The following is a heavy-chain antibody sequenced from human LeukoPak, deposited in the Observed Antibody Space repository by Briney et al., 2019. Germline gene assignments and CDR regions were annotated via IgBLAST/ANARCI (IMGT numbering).Heavy chain of an antibody. Sequence: SQTLSLTCNVSGVSVSDGRYYWTWIRQHPGKGLEWIGSKYYSGSAKYNPSLKSRLTISIDTSKNQFSLQLSSVTAADTATYYCATPYCSSISCLDVFNVWGPGTRVTVFS. V-gene: IGHV4-31*03. CDR2: KYYSGSA. CDR1: GVSVSDGRYY. J-gene: IGHJ3*01. D-gene: IGHD2-2*01. CDR3: ATPYCSSISCLDVFNV.